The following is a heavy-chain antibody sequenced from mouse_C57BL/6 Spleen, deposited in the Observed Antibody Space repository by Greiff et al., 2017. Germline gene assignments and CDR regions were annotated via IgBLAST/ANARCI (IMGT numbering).Heavy chain of an antibody. J-gene: IGHJ4*01. Sequence: QVQLQQPGAELVRPGSSVKLSCKASGYTFTSYWMDWVKQRPGQGLEWIGNIYPSDSETPYNQKFKDKATLTVDKASSTAYMQRSSLTSEDSAVYYCARGGDLLWYARDYWGQGTSVTVSS. D-gene: IGHD2-1*01. CDR1: GYTFTSYW. CDR3: ARGGDLLWYARDY. V-gene: IGHV1-61*01. CDR2: IYPSDSET.